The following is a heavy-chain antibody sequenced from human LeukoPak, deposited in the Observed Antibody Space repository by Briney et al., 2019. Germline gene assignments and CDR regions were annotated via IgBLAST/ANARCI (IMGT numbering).Heavy chain of an antibody. J-gene: IGHJ3*02. CDR1: GFTFSNYV. CDR3: ARLYSSGYYPESDAFDI. V-gene: IGHV3-23*01. D-gene: IGHD3-22*01. Sequence: GGALRLSCAASGFTFSNYVMGWVRQAPGKGLEWVSGIYSTGGSTYYADSVKGRFTISRDNSKNTLYLQMCSLRAEDMAVYYCARLYSSGYYPESDAFDIWGQGTMVTVSS. CDR2: IYSTGGST.